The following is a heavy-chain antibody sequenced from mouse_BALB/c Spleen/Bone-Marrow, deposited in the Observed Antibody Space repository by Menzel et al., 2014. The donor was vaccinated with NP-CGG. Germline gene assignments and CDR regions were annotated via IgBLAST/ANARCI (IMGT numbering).Heavy chain of an antibody. J-gene: IGHJ4*01. V-gene: IGHV1S56*01. CDR1: GYTFTTYY. Sequence: VQGVESGPELVKPGASVRMSCKASGYTFTTYYIHWVKQRPGQGLEWIGWIYPRNVNTNYNEKFRGKATLTADKSSSTAYMQLSSLSSEDSAVYFCARWLLPYYAMEYWGQGTSVTVSS. CDR3: ARWLLPYYAMEY. D-gene: IGHD2-3*01. CDR2: IYPRNVNT.